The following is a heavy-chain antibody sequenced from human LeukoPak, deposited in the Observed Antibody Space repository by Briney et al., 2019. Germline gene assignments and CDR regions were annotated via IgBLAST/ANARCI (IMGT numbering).Heavy chain of an antibody. Sequence: SSVKVSCKASVGTFSSYAISWVRQDPGQGLEWLGGTIPIFGKANCAKKFQGRVTITADESTSTAYMEVSSMRSEDTDVCCCASGNAPNYDILTRHYYGMDVWGQGTTVTVSS. CDR1: VGTFSSYA. CDR2: TIPIFGKA. CDR3: ASGNAPNYDILTRHYYGMDV. V-gene: IGHV1-69*01. D-gene: IGHD3-9*01. J-gene: IGHJ6*02.